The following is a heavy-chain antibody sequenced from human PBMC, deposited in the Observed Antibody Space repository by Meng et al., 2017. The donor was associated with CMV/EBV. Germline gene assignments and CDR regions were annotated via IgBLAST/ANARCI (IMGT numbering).Heavy chain of an antibody. CDR3: ARDPIVVVPAALIGDAFDI. V-gene: IGHV3-21*01. CDR1: GFTFSSYS. J-gene: IGHJ3*02. Sequence: GESLKISCAASGFTFSSYSMNWVRQAPGKGLEWVSSISSSSYIYYADSVKGRFTISRDNAKNSLYLQMNSLRAEDTAVYYCARDPIVVVPAALIGDAFDIWGQGTMVTVSS. D-gene: IGHD2-2*01. CDR2: ISSSSYI.